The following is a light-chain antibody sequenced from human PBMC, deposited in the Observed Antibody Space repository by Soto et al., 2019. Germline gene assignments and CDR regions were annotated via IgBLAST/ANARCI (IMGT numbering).Light chain of an antibody. CDR2: DDS. Sequence: SYELTQPPSVSVAPGQTARITCGGNKIGTKSVHWYQQKPGQALVLVVFDDSDRPSGIPERFSGSNSGNTATLTISRVEAGDEADYYCQVWDSSTDQNVVFGGGTKLTVL. CDR3: QVWDSSTDQNVV. CDR1: KIGTKS. V-gene: IGLV3-21*02. J-gene: IGLJ2*01.